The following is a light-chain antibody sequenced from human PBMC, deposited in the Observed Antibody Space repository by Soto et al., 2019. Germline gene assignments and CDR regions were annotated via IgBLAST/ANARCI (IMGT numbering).Light chain of an antibody. CDR3: AAWDDSLNVV. CDR1: RSNIGSNT. V-gene: IGLV1-44*01. Sequence: QPVLTQPPSASGTPGQRVTISCSGRRSNIGSNTVNWYQQLPGTAPKLLIYSNNQRPSGVPDRFSGSKSGTSASLAISGLQSEDEADYYCAAWDDSLNVVFGGGTKLTVL. CDR2: SNN. J-gene: IGLJ2*01.